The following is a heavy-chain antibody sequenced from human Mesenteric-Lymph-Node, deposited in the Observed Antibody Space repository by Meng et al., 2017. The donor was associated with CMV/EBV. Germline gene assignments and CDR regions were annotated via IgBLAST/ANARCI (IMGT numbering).Heavy chain of an antibody. CDR3: ARVSIAAAGEDAFDI. Sequence: ASVKVSCKASGYTFTSYDINWVRQATGQGLEWMGWMNPNSGNTGYAQKFQGRVTITRNTSISTAYMELSSLRSEDTAVYYCARVSIAAAGEDAFDIWGQGTMVTVSS. CDR2: MNPNSGNT. CDR1: GYTFTSYD. J-gene: IGHJ3*02. D-gene: IGHD6-13*01. V-gene: IGHV1-8*03.